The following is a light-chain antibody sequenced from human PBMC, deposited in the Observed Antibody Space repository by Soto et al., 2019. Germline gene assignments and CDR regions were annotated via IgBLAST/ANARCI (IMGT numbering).Light chain of an antibody. CDR1: SSDVGDYNY. J-gene: IGLJ1*01. V-gene: IGLV2-14*03. Sequence: QSVLTQPASVSGSPGQSITISCTGTSSDVGDYNYVSWYQQHPGKAPTLMIYDVSNRPSGVSYRFSGSKSANTASLTISGLQAEDEADYYCSSYTSSYTYVFGTGTKLTVL. CDR3: SSYTSSYTYV. CDR2: DVS.